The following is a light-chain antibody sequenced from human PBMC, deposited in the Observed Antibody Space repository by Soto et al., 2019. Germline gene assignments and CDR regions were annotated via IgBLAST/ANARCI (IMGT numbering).Light chain of an antibody. Sequence: QSALTQPASVSGSPGQSITISCTGTSSDVGSYNLVSWYQQHPGKAPKLMIYEGSKRPSGVSNRFSGSKSGNTASLTISGLHAEDEADYYCCSYAGREVVFGGGTKLTVL. J-gene: IGLJ2*01. CDR1: SSDVGSYNL. V-gene: IGLV2-23*01. CDR3: CSYAGREVV. CDR2: EGS.